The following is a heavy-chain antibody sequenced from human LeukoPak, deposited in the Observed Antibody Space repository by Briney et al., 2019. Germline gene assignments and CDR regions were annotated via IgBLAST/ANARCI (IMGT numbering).Heavy chain of an antibody. CDR2: IYYSGST. Sequence: PSETLSLTCVVYGGSFSGYYWSWIRQPPGKGLEWIGYIYYSGSTYYNPSLKSRVTISVDTSKNQFSLKLSSVTAADTAVYYCARDTRKDSYGYSYYFDYWGQGTLVTVSS. CDR1: GGSFSGYY. D-gene: IGHD5-18*01. V-gene: IGHV4-30-4*01. CDR3: ARDTRKDSYGYSYYFDY. J-gene: IGHJ4*02.